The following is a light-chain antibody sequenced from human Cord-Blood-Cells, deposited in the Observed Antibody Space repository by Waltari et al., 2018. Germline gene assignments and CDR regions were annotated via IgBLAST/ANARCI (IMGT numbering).Light chain of an antibody. CDR3: SSYTSSNYV. CDR2: DVS. J-gene: IGLJ1*01. V-gene: IGLV2-14*01. Sequence: QSALTQPASVSGSPGQSITISCTGTSSEVGGYNYFFWYQQHPGKSPNLMIYDVSNRPSGFSNRFSGSKSGNTASLTISGLQAEDEADYYCSSYTSSNYVFGTGTKVTVL. CDR1: SSEVGGYNY.